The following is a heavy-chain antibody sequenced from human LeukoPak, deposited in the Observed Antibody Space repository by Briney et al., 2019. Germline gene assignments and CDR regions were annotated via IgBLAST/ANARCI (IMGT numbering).Heavy chain of an antibody. CDR3: ARVDSYWYFNL. J-gene: IGHJ2*01. CDR2: INQGGSEK. V-gene: IGHV3-7*01. Sequence: GGSLRLSCAASRFTFSNYWMTWVRQAPGKGLEWVANINQGGSEKYYVDSVKGRFTTSRDNAKNTLYLQMNSLRVEDRAVYYCARVDSYWYFNLWGRGTLVTVSS. CDR1: RFTFSNYW.